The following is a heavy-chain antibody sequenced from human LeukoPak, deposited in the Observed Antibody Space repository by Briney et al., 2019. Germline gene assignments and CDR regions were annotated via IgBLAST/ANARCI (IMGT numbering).Heavy chain of an antibody. Sequence: ASVKVSCKASGYTFTSYGISWVRQAPGQGLEWMGWISAYNGNTNYAQKLQGRVTMTTDTSTSTAYMELRSLTSDDTAVYFCAGGRFGEWDNWFDPWGQGTLVTVSS. V-gene: IGHV1-18*01. CDR3: AGGRFGEWDNWFDP. D-gene: IGHD3-10*01. CDR2: ISAYNGNT. CDR1: GYTFTSYG. J-gene: IGHJ5*02.